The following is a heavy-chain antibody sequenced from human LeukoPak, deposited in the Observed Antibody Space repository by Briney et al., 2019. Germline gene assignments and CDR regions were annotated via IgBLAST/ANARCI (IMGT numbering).Heavy chain of an antibody. CDR1: GESFSAYY. V-gene: IGHV4-59*01. CDR3: ARSYDILTGPYYFDY. CDR2: IYYSGST. D-gene: IGHD3-9*01. J-gene: IGHJ4*02. Sequence: SETLSLTCAVYGESFSAYYGSWIRQPPGKGLEWIGYIYYSGSTNYNPSLKSRVTISVDTSKNQFSLKLSSVTAADTAVYYCARSYDILTGPYYFDYWGQGTLVTVSS.